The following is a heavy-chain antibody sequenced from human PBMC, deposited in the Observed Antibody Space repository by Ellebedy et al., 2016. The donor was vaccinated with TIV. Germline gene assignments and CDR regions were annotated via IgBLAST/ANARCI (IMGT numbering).Heavy chain of an antibody. CDR1: GFSFSTSGMS. V-gene: IGHV2-70*11. CDR3: AREDGEFSYALDS. J-gene: IGHJ4*02. Sequence: SGPTLVKPTQTLTLSCTFSGFSFSTSGMSVSWIRQPPGKALDWLARIDWDDDNYYSTSLKTRLTISKDASRNQVVLTMTNMDPEDSGTYFCAREDGEFSYALDSWGQGILVTVSS. CDR2: IDWDDDN. D-gene: IGHD5-18*01.